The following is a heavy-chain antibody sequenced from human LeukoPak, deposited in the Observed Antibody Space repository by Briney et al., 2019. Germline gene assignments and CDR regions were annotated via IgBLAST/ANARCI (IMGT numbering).Heavy chain of an antibody. V-gene: IGHV3-74*01. CDR2: INSDGSST. J-gene: IGHJ4*02. D-gene: IGHD3-10*01. CDR3: ARGARGSGTASDY. CDR1: GFTFHDYA. Sequence: PGGSLRLSCAASGFTFHDYAMHWVRHAPGKGLVWVSRINSDGSSTNYADSVKGRFPISRDNAKNTLHLQMNSLRAEDTAVYYCARGARGSGTASDYWGQGTLVTVSS.